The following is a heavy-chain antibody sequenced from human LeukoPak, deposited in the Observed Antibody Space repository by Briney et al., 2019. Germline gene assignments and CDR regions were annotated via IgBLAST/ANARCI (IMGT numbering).Heavy chain of an antibody. V-gene: IGHV1-18*01. CDR1: GYTFTSYG. J-gene: IGHJ6*03. Sequence: GASVKVSCKASGYTFTSYGISWVRQAPGQGLEWMGWISAYNGNTNYAQKLQGRVTMTTDTSTSTAYMELRSLRSDDTAVYYCAREFYYGSGDIDYYYYYMDVWGKGTTVTISS. D-gene: IGHD3-10*01. CDR2: ISAYNGNT. CDR3: AREFYYGSGDIDYYYYYMDV.